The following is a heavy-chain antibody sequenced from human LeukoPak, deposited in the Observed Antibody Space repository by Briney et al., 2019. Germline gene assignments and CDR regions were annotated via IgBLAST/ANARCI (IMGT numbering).Heavy chain of an antibody. D-gene: IGHD6-25*01. V-gene: IGHV4-34*01. CDR3: ACPQRGARRGAFDI. CDR1: GGSFSGYY. Sequence: SETLSLTCAVYGGSFSGYYWSWIRQPPGKGLEWIGEINHSGSTNYNPSLKSRVTISVDTSKNQFSLKLSSVTAADTAVYYCACPQRGARRGAFDIWGQGTMVTASS. J-gene: IGHJ3*02. CDR2: INHSGST.